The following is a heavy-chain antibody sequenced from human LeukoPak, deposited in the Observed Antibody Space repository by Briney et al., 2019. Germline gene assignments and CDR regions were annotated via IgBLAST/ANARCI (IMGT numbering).Heavy chain of an antibody. V-gene: IGHV4-34*01. D-gene: IGHD6-19*01. CDR2: INHSGST. CDR1: GGSFSGYY. Sequence: SVTLSLTCAVYGGSFSGYYWSWIRQPPGKGLEWIGEINHSGSTNYNPSLKSRVTISVDTSKNQFSLKLSSVTAADTAVYYCARGRGSIGSGWYHPYYYYYGMDVWGQGTTVTVSS. CDR3: ARGRGSIGSGWYHPYYYYYGMDV. J-gene: IGHJ6*02.